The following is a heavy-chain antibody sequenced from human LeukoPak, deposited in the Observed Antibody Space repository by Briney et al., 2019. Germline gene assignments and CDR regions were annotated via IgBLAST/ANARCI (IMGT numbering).Heavy chain of an antibody. CDR3: ARDQVVGAPGDFDY. Sequence: GGSLRLSCAASGFTFSSYAMHWVRQAPGKGLEWVSYISSSGSTIYYADSVKGRFTISRDNAKNSLYLQMNSLRAEDTAVYYCARDQVVGAPGDFDYWGQGTLVTVSS. D-gene: IGHD1-26*01. V-gene: IGHV3-48*04. J-gene: IGHJ4*02. CDR2: ISSSGSTI. CDR1: GFTFSSYA.